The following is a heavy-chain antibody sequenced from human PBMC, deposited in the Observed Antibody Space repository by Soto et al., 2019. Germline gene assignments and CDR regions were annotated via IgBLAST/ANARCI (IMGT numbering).Heavy chain of an antibody. D-gene: IGHD6-13*01. CDR3: ARHPYSSSWYGWFDP. J-gene: IGHJ5*02. Sequence: SATLSLTCTFSGGSISSSSYYWGWIRQPPGKGLEWIGSIYYSGSTYYNPSLKSRVTISVDTSKNQFSLKLSSVTAADTAVYYCARHPYSSSWYGWFDPWVQGTLVTVSS. CDR1: GGSISSSSYY. V-gene: IGHV4-39*01. CDR2: IYYSGST.